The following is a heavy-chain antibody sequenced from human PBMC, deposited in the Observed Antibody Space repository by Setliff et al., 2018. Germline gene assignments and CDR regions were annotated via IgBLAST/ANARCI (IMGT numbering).Heavy chain of an antibody. Sequence: PGGSLRLSCAASGFTFRSYSMNWVRQTPGKGLEWISYISSLGGSLIYYADSVKGRFTISRDNANHTLYLQMNSLRADDTAVYYCARLALTGYDSSGYYYALDYYYYMDVWGKGTTVTVSS. CDR2: ISSLGGSLI. V-gene: IGHV3-48*01. D-gene: IGHD3-22*01. CDR1: GFTFRSYS. CDR3: ARLALTGYDSSGYYYALDYYYYMDV. J-gene: IGHJ6*03.